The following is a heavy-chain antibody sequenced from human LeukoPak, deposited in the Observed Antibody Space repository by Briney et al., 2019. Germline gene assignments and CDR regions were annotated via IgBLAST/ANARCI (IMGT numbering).Heavy chain of an antibody. CDR1: GFTFSNAW. V-gene: IGHV3-15*01. Sequence: PGGSLTLSCAASGFTFSNAWMNWMGRVRQAPGKGLEWVGLTKIKTDDGTPDYAALVKGRFTISRDDSRNTVYLEMNSLETEDTAVYYCISGGGTADYWGQGTLVSVSS. CDR2: TKIKTDDGTP. CDR3: ISGGGTADY. D-gene: IGHD1-1*01. J-gene: IGHJ4*02.